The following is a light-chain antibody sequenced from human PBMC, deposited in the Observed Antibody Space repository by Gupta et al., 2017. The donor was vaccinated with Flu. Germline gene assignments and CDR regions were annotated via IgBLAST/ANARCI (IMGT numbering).Light chain of an antibody. CDR3: QQYYSTLFT. CDR1: QSVLYSSNNKNY. V-gene: IGKV4-1*01. Sequence: DIVMTQSPDSLAVSLGERATINCKSSQSVLYSSNNKNYVAWYQQKPGQPPKLLIYWASTRESGVPDRFSGSGSGTDFTLTISSLQAEDGAVYYCQQYYSTLFTFGPGTKVDIK. CDR2: WAS. J-gene: IGKJ3*01.